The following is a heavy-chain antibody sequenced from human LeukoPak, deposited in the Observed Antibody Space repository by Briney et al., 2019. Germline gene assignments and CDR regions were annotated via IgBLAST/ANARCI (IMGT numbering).Heavy chain of an antibody. Sequence: GESLKISCKGSGYSFYSFSNYWIGWVRQMPGKGLEWMGIIYPGDSDTRYSPSFQGQVTISADKSISTAYLQWSSLKASDTAMYYCARHSRNDYVWGSYRQGPFDAFDIWGQGTMVTVSS. CDR3: ARHSRNDYVWGSYRQGPFDAFDI. D-gene: IGHD3-16*02. CDR2: IYPGDSDT. V-gene: IGHV5-51*01. J-gene: IGHJ3*02. CDR1: GYSFYSFSNYW.